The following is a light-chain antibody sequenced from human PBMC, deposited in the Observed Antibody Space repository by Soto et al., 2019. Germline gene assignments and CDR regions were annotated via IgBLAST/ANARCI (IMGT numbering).Light chain of an antibody. CDR2: GAS. CDR1: QSVSSSY. CDR3: QQYGSSPQT. Sequence: EIVLTQSPGTLSLSPGERATLSCRASQSVSSSYLAWYQQKPGQAPRLLIYGASSRATGIPDRFSGSGSGTDFTLTSSRLEPEEFAAYYCQQYGSSPQTVGQGTKVEI. V-gene: IGKV3-20*01. J-gene: IGKJ1*01.